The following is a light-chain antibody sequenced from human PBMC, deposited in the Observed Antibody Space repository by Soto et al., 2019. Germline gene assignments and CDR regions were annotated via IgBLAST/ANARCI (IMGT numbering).Light chain of an antibody. CDR2: DVS. Sequence: QSVLTQPASLSGSPGQSITISCTGTSTNIGSYNYVSWYQQHPGKAPKLMIFDVSYRPSGISDRFSGSKSGNTASLTISGLQPEDEADYYCSSYGAGSTLFGGGTKLTVL. CDR1: STNIGSYNY. V-gene: IGLV2-14*03. J-gene: IGLJ2*01. CDR3: SSYGAGSTL.